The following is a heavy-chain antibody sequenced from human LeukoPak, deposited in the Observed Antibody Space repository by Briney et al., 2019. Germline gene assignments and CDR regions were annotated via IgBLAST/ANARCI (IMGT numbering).Heavy chain of an antibody. CDR1: GGSISTYY. D-gene: IGHD1-14*01. J-gene: IGHJ4*02. CDR3: TTGNY. Sequence: SETLSLTCSVSGGSISTYYWSWIRQPPGKGLEWIGYVDYSGSTNYNPSLKSRVTILVDTSKNQFSLKLSSVTAADTAVYYCTTGNYWGQGTLVTVSS. CDR2: VDYSGST. V-gene: IGHV4-59*01.